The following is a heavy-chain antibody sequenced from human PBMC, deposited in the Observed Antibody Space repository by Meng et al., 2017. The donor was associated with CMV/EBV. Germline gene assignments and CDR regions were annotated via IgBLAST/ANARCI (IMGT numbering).Heavy chain of an antibody. CDR2: ISYDGSNK. CDR3: AKESSTTTSEAGGTYDIFDS. CDR1: GFTFSSYA. D-gene: IGHD3-9*01. V-gene: IGHV3-30-3*01. Sequence: GESLKISCAASGFTFSSYAMHWVRQAPGKGLEWVAVISYDGSNKYYADSVKGRFTISRDNSKNILYLQMSSLRTDDTAVYYCAKESSTTTSEAGGTYDIFDSWGQGALVTVSS. J-gene: IGHJ5*01.